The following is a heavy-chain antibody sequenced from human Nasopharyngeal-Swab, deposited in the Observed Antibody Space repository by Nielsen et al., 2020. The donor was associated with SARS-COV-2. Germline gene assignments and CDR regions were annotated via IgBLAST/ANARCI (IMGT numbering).Heavy chain of an antibody. V-gene: IGHV1-46*01. D-gene: IGHD6-6*01. Sequence: ALVKVSCKASGYTFTSYYMHWVRQAPGQGLEWMGIINPSGGGTSYAQKFQGRVTMTRDTSTSTVYMELSSLRSEDTAVYYCARGSSSGFLLDYWGQGTLVTVSS. CDR2: INPSGGGT. CDR3: ARGSSSGFLLDY. CDR1: GYTFTSYY. J-gene: IGHJ4*02.